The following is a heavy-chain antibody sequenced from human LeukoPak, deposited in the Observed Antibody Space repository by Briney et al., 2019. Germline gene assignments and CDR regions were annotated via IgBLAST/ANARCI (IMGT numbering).Heavy chain of an antibody. CDR1: GYTFTGYY. D-gene: IGHD4-11*01. V-gene: IGHV1-2*02. CDR2: INPNSGGT. CDR3: ARDLVTVTTPQIDY. Sequence: SVKVSCTTSGYTFTGYYLHWVRQAPGQGLEWMGWINPNSGGTNYAQKLQGRVTMTRDTSISTAYMELSRLRSDDTAVYYRARDLVTVTTPQIDYWGQGTLVTVSS. J-gene: IGHJ4*02.